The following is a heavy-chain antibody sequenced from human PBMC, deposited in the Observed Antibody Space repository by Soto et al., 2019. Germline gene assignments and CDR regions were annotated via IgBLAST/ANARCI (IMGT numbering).Heavy chain of an antibody. CDR1: GYTFTSYD. V-gene: IGHV1-8*01. Sequence: QVQLVQSGAEVKKPGASVKVSCKASGYTFTSYDINWVRQATGQGLEWMGWMNPNSGNTGYAQKFQGRVTRTRNTSISTAYMERSSLRSEDTAVYYWARVGASFGVVIDWGQGTLVTVSS. CDR2: MNPNSGNT. CDR3: ARVGASFGVVID. J-gene: IGHJ4*02. D-gene: IGHD3-3*01.